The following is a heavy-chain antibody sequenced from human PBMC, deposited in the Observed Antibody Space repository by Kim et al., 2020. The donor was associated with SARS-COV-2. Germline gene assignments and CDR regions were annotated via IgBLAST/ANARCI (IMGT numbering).Heavy chain of an antibody. J-gene: IGHJ3*02. CDR1: GGSISSSSYY. CDR3: ARSGLKRITIFGVDPHDGNAFDN. Sequence: SETLSLTCTVSGGSISSSSYYWGWIRQPPGKGLEWIGSIYYSGSTYYNPSLKSRVTISVDTSKNQFSLKLSSVTAADTAVYYCARSGLKRITIFGVDPHDGNAFDNWGQGTMVTVSS. V-gene: IGHV4-39*01. CDR2: IYYSGST. D-gene: IGHD3-3*01.